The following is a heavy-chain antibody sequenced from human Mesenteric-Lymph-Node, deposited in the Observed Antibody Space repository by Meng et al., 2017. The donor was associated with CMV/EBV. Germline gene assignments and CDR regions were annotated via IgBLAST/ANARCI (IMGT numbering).Heavy chain of an antibody. J-gene: IGHJ5*02. V-gene: IGHV4-39*01. CDR3: ARPHYYGSGSSPWFDP. D-gene: IGHD3-10*01. CDR1: GGSISSSSYY. Sequence: QLQLQESGPGLVKPSETLSLTCTVSGGSISSSSYYWGWIRQPPGKGLEWIGSIYYSGSTYYNLSLKSRVTISVDTSKNQFSLKLSSVTAAETAVYYCARPHYYGSGSSPWFDPWGQGTLVTVSS. CDR2: IYYSGST.